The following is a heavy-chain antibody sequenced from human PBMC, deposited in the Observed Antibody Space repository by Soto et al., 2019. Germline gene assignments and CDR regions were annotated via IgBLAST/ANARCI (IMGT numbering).Heavy chain of an antibody. CDR1: GFTFSSYA. V-gene: IGHV3-23*01. CDR2: ISGSGGST. CDR3: AKVPITMIVVAMTYFDY. Sequence: GGSLRLSCAASGFTFSSYAMSWVRQAPGKGLEWVSAISGSGGSTYYADSVKGRFTISRDNSKNTLYLQMNSLRAEDTAVYYCAKVPITMIVVAMTYFDYCGQGPLVTVSS. J-gene: IGHJ4*02. D-gene: IGHD3-22*01.